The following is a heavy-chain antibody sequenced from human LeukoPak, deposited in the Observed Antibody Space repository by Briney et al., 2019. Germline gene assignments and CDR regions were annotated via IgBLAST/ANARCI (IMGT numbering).Heavy chain of an antibody. D-gene: IGHD2-2*01. J-gene: IGHJ4*02. V-gene: IGHV3-7*01. CDR1: GFRFTNYW. CDR3: ARDNQLLSIDYFDY. Sequence: GGSLRLSCAASGFRFTNYWMSWVRQAPGKGLEWVANIKQDGSEKDYVDSMKGRFTISRDNAKNSVYLQVNSLRAEDTAVYYCARDNQLLSIDYFDYWGQGTLVTVSS. CDR2: IKQDGSEK.